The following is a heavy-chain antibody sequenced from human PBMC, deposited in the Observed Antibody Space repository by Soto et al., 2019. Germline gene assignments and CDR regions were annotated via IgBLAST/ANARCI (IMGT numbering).Heavy chain of an antibody. Sequence: GGSLRLSCAASGFTFSSYSMNWVRQAPGKGLEWVSSISSSSYIYYADSVKGRFTISRDNAKNSLYLQMNSLRDEDTAVYYCARGLGELFYYYYYGMDVWGQGTTVTVSS. D-gene: IGHD3-10*01. CDR1: GFTFSSYS. CDR3: ARGLGELFYYYYYGMDV. J-gene: IGHJ6*02. CDR2: ISSSSYI. V-gene: IGHV3-21*01.